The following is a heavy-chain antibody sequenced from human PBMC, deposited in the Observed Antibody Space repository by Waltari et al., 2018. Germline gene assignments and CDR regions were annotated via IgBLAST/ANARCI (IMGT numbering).Heavy chain of an antibody. CDR1: GFTVGGSY. Sequence: EVQLVETGGGLIQPGGSLRLSCAASGFTVGGSYRTWVRQAPGKGLEWVSVIYRDGRTFYADPVKGRFTISRDDSKNTLCLQMSNLRAEDTALYYCARDHGVSYLDGALDIWGQGTMITVSS. CDR3: ARDHGVSYLDGALDI. D-gene: IGHD1-26*01. J-gene: IGHJ3*02. CDR2: IYRDGRT. V-gene: IGHV3-53*02.